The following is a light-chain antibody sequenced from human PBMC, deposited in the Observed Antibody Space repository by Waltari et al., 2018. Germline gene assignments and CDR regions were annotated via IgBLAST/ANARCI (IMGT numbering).Light chain of an antibody. Sequence: QLLLTQSPSASASLGASVKLTCTLSSGHSSDAIAWHQQQPDKGTRYLMKVNSDGSHIKGDGIPDRFSGSSSGAERYLTISSLQSEDEADYYCQTGGFGIWVFGGGTKLTVL. J-gene: IGLJ3*02. CDR2: VNSDGSH. CDR1: SGHSSDA. CDR3: QTGGFGIWV. V-gene: IGLV4-69*01.